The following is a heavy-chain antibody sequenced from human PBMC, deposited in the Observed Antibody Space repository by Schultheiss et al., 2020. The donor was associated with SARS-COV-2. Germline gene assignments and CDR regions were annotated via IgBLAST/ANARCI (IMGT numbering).Heavy chain of an antibody. V-gene: IGHV4-39*07. CDR3: ARAALRFYYFDY. CDR1: GGSISSGGYY. J-gene: IGHJ4*02. D-gene: IGHD3-3*01. CDR2: INHSGST. Sequence: SQTLSLTCTVSGGSISSGGYYWSWIRQPPGKGLEWIGEINHSGSTNYNPSLKSRVTISVDTSKNQFSLKLSSVTAADTAVYYCARAALRFYYFDYWGQGTLVTVSS.